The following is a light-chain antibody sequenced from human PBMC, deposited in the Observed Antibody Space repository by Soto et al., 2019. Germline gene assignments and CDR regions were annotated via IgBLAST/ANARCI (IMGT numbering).Light chain of an antibody. V-gene: IGKV3-15*01. CDR3: QHYNNWPPYT. CDR2: DTS. Sequence: EIVMTQSPATLSVSPGERATLSCRASQSVSSNLAWFQQKPGQAPRLLIYDTSTRATGVPARFSGSGSGTEFTLTIRSLQSEDFAVYYCQHYNNWPPYTFGQGTKLEIK. CDR1: QSVSSN. J-gene: IGKJ2*01.